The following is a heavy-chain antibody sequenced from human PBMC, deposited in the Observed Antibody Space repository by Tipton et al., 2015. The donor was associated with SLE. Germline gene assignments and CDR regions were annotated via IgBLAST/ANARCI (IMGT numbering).Heavy chain of an antibody. Sequence: TLSLTCNVSGGSISSYYWSWIRQPPGKGLQWIGYIYSSGSSNYNPSLKSRVTISVDTSKNQFSLKLSSVTAADTAVYYCARGSLRLGELSLAYWGQGTLVTVSS. CDR1: GGSISSYY. D-gene: IGHD3-16*02. CDR3: ARGSLRLGELSLAY. CDR2: IYSSGSS. J-gene: IGHJ4*02. V-gene: IGHV4-59*01.